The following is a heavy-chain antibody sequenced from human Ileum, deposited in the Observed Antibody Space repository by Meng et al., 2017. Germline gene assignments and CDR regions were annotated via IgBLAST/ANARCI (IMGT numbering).Heavy chain of an antibody. CDR3: WGSSRWYNDF. CDR1: GFTFSSYS. CDR2: IASDGSGA. V-gene: IGHV3-74*01. D-gene: IGHD6-19*01. J-gene: IGHJ4*02. Sequence: EVQLVESGGGLVQPGGSLRLSCAASGFTFSSYSMFWVRLAPGKGLVWVSRIASDGSGAGYADFVKGRFTISRHNANNTLYLQMNSLRAEDTAVYYCWGSSRWYNDFWGQGTLVTVSS.